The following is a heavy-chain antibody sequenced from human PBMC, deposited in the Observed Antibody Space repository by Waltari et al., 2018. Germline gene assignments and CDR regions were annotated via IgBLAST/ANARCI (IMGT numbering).Heavy chain of an antibody. Sequence: QVQLVQSGAEVKKPGASVKVSCKVSGYTLTELSMHWVRQAPGKGLEWMGGFDPEDGETSYAQKFQGRVTMTEDTSTDTAYMELSSLRSEDTAVYYCATHSSGWAYYYYYYGMDVWGQGTTVTVSS. J-gene: IGHJ6*02. D-gene: IGHD6-19*01. CDR1: GYTLTELS. CDR3: ATHSSGWAYYYYYYGMDV. CDR2: FDPEDGET. V-gene: IGHV1-24*01.